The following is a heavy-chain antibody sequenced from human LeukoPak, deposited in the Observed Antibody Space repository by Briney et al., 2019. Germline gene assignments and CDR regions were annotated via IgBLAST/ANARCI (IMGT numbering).Heavy chain of an antibody. Sequence: GGSLRLSCAASGFTFSSYSMNWVRQAPGKGLEWVSYISSSSSTIYYADSVKGRFTISRDNAKNSLYLQMNSLRAEDTAVYYCARGTYLDYGDYLPGFDYRGQGTLVTVSS. D-gene: IGHD4-17*01. CDR3: ARGTYLDYGDYLPGFDY. J-gene: IGHJ4*02. V-gene: IGHV3-48*01. CDR2: ISSSSSTI. CDR1: GFTFSSYS.